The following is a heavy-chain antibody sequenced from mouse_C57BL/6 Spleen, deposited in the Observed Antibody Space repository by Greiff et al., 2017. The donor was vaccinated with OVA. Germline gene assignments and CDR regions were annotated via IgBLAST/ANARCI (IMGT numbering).Heavy chain of an antibody. CDR2: ISYDGSN. V-gene: IGHV3-6*01. D-gene: IGHD1-1*01. CDR3: ARRGGSSPFAY. CDR1: GYSITSGYY. J-gene: IGHJ3*01. Sequence: EVQVVESGPGLVKPSQSLSLTCSVTGYSITSGYYWNWIRQFPGNKLEWMGYISYDGSNNYNPSLKNRISITRDTSKNQFFLKLNSVTTEDTATYYCARRGGSSPFAYWGQGTLVTVSA.